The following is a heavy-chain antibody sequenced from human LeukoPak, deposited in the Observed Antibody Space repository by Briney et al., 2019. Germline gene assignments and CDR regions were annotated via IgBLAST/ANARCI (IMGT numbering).Heavy chain of an antibody. CDR3: AILPQGYTVLDI. Sequence: GGSLRLSCAVSEFILSPFGMHWVRQAPGKGLEWVAFIRYDGSNKYYADSVKGRFTISRDNSKNTLYLQMNSLRAEDTAVHYCAILPQGYTVLDIWGQGTMVTVSS. D-gene: IGHD5-18*01. J-gene: IGHJ3*02. CDR2: IRYDGSNK. CDR1: EFILSPFG. V-gene: IGHV3-30*02.